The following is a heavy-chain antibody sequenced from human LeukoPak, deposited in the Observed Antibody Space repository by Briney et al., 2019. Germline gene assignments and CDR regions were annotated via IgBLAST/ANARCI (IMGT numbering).Heavy chain of an antibody. CDR1: GGSISGSSSF. V-gene: IGHV4-39*02. Sequence: PSETLSLTCSVSGGSISGSSSFWGWIRQPPGKGLEWIGSIYYSGRTYYNPSLKSRVTISVDTSTNQFSLKLSSVTAADTAVYYCAKDGDGDYYDSSGYYYARFDPWGQGTLVTVSS. D-gene: IGHD3-22*01. J-gene: IGHJ5*02. CDR3: AKDGDGDYYDSSGYYYARFDP. CDR2: IYYSGRT.